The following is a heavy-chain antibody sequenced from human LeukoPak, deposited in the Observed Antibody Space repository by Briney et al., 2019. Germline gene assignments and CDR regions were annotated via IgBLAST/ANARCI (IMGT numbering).Heavy chain of an antibody. J-gene: IGHJ4*02. Sequence: SCKASGGTFSSYAMSWVRQAPGKGLEWVSEISGSGGSTYYADSVKGRFTISRDNSKNTLYLQMNSLRAEDTAVYYCAKGGYSLGYWGQGTLVTVSS. CDR1: GGTFSSYA. CDR2: ISGSGGST. CDR3: AKGGYSLGY. V-gene: IGHV3-23*01. D-gene: IGHD3-22*01.